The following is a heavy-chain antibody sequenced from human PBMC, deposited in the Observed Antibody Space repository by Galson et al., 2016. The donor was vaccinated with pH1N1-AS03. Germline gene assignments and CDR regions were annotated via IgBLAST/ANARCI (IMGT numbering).Heavy chain of an antibody. CDR1: GFTISDYY. Sequence: SLRLSCATSGFTISDYYMSWIRKTPGKGLEWIAYISSAGKTTYYGDSVKGRFTISRDNARNSLYLQMNRLRADDTAVYYCARDLLKYYIDSGSNAPGYWGLGILVTVSS. J-gene: IGHJ1*01. V-gene: IGHV3-11*01. CDR2: ISSAGKTT. D-gene: IGHD3-10*01. CDR3: ARDLLKYYIDSGSNAPGY.